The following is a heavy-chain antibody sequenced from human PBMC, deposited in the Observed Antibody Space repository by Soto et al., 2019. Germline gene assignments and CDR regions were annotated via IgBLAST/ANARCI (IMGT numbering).Heavy chain of an antibody. CDR1: GGSFSGYY. J-gene: IGHJ2*01. CDR2: INHSGST. CDR3: AGGLRYGSGSYQRF. D-gene: IGHD3-10*01. V-gene: IGHV4-34*01. Sequence: QVQLQQWGAGLLKPSETLSLTCAVYGGSFSGYYWSWIRQPPGKGLEWIGEINHSGSTNYNPSLKSRVTTSVDTSKNQCSLTLSSVTAADTAVYYCAGGLRYGSGSYQRFWGRGSLVTVSS.